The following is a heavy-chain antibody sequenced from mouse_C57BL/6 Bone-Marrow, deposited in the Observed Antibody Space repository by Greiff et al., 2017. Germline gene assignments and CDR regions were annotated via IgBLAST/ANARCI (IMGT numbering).Heavy chain of an antibody. CDR2: ISSGGSYT. J-gene: IGHJ1*03. D-gene: IGHD1-1*01. CDR1: GFTFSSYG. V-gene: IGHV5-6*01. CDR3: ARREYGSSHWYFDV. Sequence: EVQGVESGGDLVKPGGSLKLSCAASGFTFSSYGMSWVRQTPDKRLEWVATISSGGSYTYYPDSVKGRITISRDNAKNTLYLQRSSLKSEDTAMYYGARREYGSSHWYFDVWGTGTTVTVSA.